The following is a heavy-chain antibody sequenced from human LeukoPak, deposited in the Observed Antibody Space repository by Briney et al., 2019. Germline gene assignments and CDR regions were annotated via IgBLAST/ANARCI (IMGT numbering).Heavy chain of an antibody. J-gene: IGHJ4*02. CDR3: SEGRFQFYLDL. D-gene: IGHD1-14*01. Sequence: GGSLRLSCAASGFTFSSYAMSWVRQAPGKGLEWVSAISGSGDSTYYADSVKGRFTISRDNSKNTLYLQMNSLRAEDTAVYYLSEGRFQFYLDLWGQGTLGIGSS. CDR1: GFTFSSYA. V-gene: IGHV3-23*01. CDR2: ISGSGDST.